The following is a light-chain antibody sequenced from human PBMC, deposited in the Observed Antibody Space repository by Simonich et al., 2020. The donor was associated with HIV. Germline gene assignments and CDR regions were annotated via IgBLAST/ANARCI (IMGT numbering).Light chain of an antibody. CDR3: YSTDSSGNHKGV. V-gene: IGLV3-10*01. J-gene: IGLJ3*02. Sequence: SNELTQPPSVSVSPGQTARIPCSGDALPKKYAYWYQQKAGQAPVLVISGDTKRPSGIPERFPGSSSGTMATLTISGAQVEDEADYYCYSTDSSGNHKGVFGGGTKLTVL. CDR2: GDT. CDR1: ALPKKY.